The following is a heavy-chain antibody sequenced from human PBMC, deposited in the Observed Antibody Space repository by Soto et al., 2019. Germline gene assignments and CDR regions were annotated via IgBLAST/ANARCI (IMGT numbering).Heavy chain of an antibody. J-gene: IGHJ4*01. CDR3: TTVSSSWFFFDY. CDR2: IKSKTDGGTT. V-gene: IGHV3-15*01. D-gene: IGHD6-13*01. CDR1: GFTFSNAW. Sequence: EVQLVESGGGLVKPGGSLRLSCAASGFTFSNAWMSWVRQAPGKGLEWVGRIKSKTDGGTTDYAAPVKGRFTISRDDSKNTLYLQMNSLKTEDTAVYYRTTVSSSWFFFDYWGQEPWSPSPQ.